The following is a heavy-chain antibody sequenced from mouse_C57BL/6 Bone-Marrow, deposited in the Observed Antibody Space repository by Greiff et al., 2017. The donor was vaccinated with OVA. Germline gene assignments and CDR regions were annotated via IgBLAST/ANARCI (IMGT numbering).Heavy chain of an antibody. Sequence: VQLQQSGAELVKPGASVKLSCKASGYTFTEYTIHWVKQRSGQGLEWIGWFYPGSGSIKYNEKFKGKATLTADKSSSTAYMQLNSLTSEDSAVYFCARWGLRRRGFAYWGQGTLVTVSA. J-gene: IGHJ3*01. CDR3: ARWGLRRRGFAY. CDR1: GYTFTEYT. CDR2: FYPGSGSI. D-gene: IGHD2-4*01. V-gene: IGHV1-62-2*01.